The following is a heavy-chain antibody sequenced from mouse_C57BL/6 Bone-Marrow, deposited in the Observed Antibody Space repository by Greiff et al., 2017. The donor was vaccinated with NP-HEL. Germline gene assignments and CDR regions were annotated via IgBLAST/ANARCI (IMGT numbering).Heavy chain of an antibody. CDR3: TTYRGFAY. V-gene: IGHV14-4*01. CDR1: GFNIKDDY. Sequence: VQLKESGAELVRPGASVKLSCTASGFNIKDDYMHWVKQRPEQGLEWIGWIDPENGDTEYASKFQGKATITADTSSNTAYLQLSSLTSEDTAVYYCTTYRGFAYWGQGTLVTVSA. CDR2: IDPENGDT. J-gene: IGHJ3*01. D-gene: IGHD2-14*01.